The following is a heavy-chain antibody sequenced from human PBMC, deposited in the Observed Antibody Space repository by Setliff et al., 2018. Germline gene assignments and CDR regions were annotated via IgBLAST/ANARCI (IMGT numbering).Heavy chain of an antibody. D-gene: IGHD2-15*01. Sequence: ASVKVSCKASAYILSSYGISWVRQAPGEGLEWMGWISPYNGVTSYAQRFQGRVTMTTDTSTRAAYLELMSLRSDDTAVYYCAISSLSICSGDTCPNAFDIWGQGTMVTVSS. CDR1: AYILSSYG. CDR2: ISPYNGVT. CDR3: AISSLSICSGDTCPNAFDI. V-gene: IGHV1-18*01. J-gene: IGHJ3*02.